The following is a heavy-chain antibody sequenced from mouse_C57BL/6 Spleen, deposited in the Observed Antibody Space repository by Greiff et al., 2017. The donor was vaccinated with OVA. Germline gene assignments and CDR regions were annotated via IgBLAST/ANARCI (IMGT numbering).Heavy chain of an antibody. CDR3: ARGDYGSSYGYFDV. D-gene: IGHD1-1*01. CDR1: GFTFSSYA. CDR2: ISDGGSYT. J-gene: IGHJ1*03. V-gene: IGHV5-4*01. Sequence: EVQRVESGGGLVKPGGSLKLSCAASGFTFSSYAMSWVRQTPEKRLEWVATISDGGSYTYYPDNVQGRFTISRDNAKNNLYLQMSHLKSEDTAMYYCARGDYGSSYGYFDVWGTGTTVTVSS.